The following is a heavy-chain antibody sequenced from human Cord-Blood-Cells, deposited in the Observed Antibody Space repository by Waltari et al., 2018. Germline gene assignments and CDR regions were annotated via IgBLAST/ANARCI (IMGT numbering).Heavy chain of an antibody. V-gene: IGHV4-39*01. J-gene: IGHJ4*02. D-gene: IGHD3-9*01. CDR3: ARQGLYYDILTGYYPFDY. CDR2: IYYSGST. CDR1: GGSISSSSYY. Sequence: QLQLQESGPGLVKPSETLSLTCTVSGGSISSSSYYWGWIRQPPGTGLEWIGSIYYSGSTYYNPSLKSRVTISVDTSKIQFSLKLSSVTAADTAVYYCARQGLYYDILTGYYPFDYWGQGTLVTVSS.